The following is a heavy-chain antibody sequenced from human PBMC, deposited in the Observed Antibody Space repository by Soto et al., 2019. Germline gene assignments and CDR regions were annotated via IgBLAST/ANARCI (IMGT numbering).Heavy chain of an antibody. CDR2: MNPNSGNT. CDR3: ARVAMITFGGVIASDAFDI. J-gene: IGHJ3*02. Sequence: ASVKVSCKASGYTFTSYDINWVRQATGQGLEWMGWMNPNSGNTGYAQKFQGRVTMTRNTSISTAYMELSSLRSEDTAVYYCARVAMITFGGVIASDAFDIWGQGTMVTVS. D-gene: IGHD3-16*02. V-gene: IGHV1-8*01. CDR1: GYTFTSYD.